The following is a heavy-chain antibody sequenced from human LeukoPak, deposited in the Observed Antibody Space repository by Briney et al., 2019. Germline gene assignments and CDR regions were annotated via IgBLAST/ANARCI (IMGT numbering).Heavy chain of an antibody. D-gene: IGHD2-2*01. CDR3: AKDIVSTSSNWFDP. Sequence: GGPLRLSCAASGFTFDDYAVHWVRQAPGKGLEWVSGISWYSGIIGYADSVKGRFTIYRDNAKNSLYLQMNSLRAEDTALYYCAKDIVSTSSNWFDPWGQGTLVTVSS. CDR1: GFTFDDYA. CDR2: ISWYSGII. J-gene: IGHJ5*02. V-gene: IGHV3-9*01.